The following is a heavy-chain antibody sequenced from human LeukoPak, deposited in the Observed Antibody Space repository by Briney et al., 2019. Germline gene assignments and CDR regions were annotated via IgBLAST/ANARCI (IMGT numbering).Heavy chain of an antibody. CDR3: ARGYCSSTSCYPLDY. CDR2: TNPNSGGT. J-gene: IGHJ4*02. CDR1: GYTFTGYY. V-gene: IGHV1-2*02. D-gene: IGHD2-2*01. Sequence: ASVKVSCKASGYTFTGYYMHWVRQAPGQGLEWMGWTNPNSGGTNYAQKFQGRVTMTRDTSISTAYMELSRLRSDDTAVYYCARGYCSSTSCYPLDYWGQGTLVTVSS.